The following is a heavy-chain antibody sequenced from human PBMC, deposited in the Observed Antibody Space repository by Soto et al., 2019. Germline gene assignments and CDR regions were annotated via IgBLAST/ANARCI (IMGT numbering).Heavy chain of an antibody. CDR2: IYYSGST. Sequence: SETLSHSCTVSGGSMSSSSYYWGRIRQPPGKGLEWIGSIYYSGSTYYNPSLKSRVTISVDKSKNQFSLKLSSVTAADTAVYYCASFNYYGSGSSDAFDIWGQGTMVT. V-gene: IGHV4-39*07. D-gene: IGHD3-10*01. CDR1: GGSMSSSSYY. CDR3: ASFNYYGSGSSDAFDI. J-gene: IGHJ3*02.